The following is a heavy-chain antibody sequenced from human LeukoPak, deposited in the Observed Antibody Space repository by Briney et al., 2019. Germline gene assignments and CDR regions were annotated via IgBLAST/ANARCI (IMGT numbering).Heavy chain of an antibody. CDR1: GGTFSSYA. V-gene: IGHV1-69*13. CDR2: IIPIFGTA. CDR3: ARDFYYYGSGSYYI. D-gene: IGHD3-10*01. Sequence: SVKVSCKASGGTFSSYAISWVRQAPGQGLEWMGGIIPIFGTANYAQKFQGRVTITADESTSTAYMELSSLRSEDTAVYYCARDFYYYGSGSYYIWGQGTLVTVSS. J-gene: IGHJ4*02.